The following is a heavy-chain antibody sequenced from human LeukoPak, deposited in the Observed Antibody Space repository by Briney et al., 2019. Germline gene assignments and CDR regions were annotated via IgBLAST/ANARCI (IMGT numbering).Heavy chain of an antibody. CDR2: FSATDGSA. CDR1: GITVNNYG. D-gene: IGHD6-13*01. J-gene: IGHJ3*01. Sequence: GGSLRLSCAASGITVNNYGMTWVRQAPGKGLEWVSAFSATDGSAQYADSVRGRFSMSRETSKNSLYLQMNSLGDEDTAVYFCAKARVAAAGTGAFDVWGQGTTVTVSS. V-gene: IGHV3-23*01. CDR3: AKARVAAAGTGAFDV.